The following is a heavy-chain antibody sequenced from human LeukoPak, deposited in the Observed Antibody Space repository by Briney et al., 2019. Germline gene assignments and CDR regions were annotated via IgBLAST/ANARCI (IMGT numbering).Heavy chain of an antibody. CDR2: TYYRSKWYN. CDR1: GDSVSSKSVT. V-gene: IGHV6-1*01. D-gene: IGHD3-10*01. CDR3: ARVWFGDQMGWFDP. Sequence: SQTLSLTCAISGDSVSSKSVTWDWIRQSPSRRLEWLGRTYYRSKWYNDYAVSVKSRITINPDTSKNQFSLQLNSVTPEDTAVYYCARVWFGDQMGWFDPWGQGTLVTVSS. J-gene: IGHJ5*02.